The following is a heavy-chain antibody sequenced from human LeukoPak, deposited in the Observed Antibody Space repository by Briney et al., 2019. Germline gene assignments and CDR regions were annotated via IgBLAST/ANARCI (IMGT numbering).Heavy chain of an antibody. Sequence: GGSLRLSCRVSGITLSNYGMSWVRQAPGKGLEWVSAISGSGGSTYYADSVKGRFTISRDNSKNTLYLQMNSLRAEDTAVYYCAKDGGYYGSTLDYWGQGTLVTVSS. CDR1: GITLSNYG. D-gene: IGHD3-10*01. CDR3: AKDGGYYGSTLDY. CDR2: ISGSGGST. J-gene: IGHJ4*02. V-gene: IGHV3-23*01.